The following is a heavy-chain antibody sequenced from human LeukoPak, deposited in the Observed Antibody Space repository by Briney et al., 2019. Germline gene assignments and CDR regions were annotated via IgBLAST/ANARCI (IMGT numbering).Heavy chain of an antibody. CDR1: GFTFSSYA. CDR2: ISYDGSNK. D-gene: IGHD3-10*01. Sequence: GRSLRLSCAASGFTFSSYAMHWVRQAPGKGLEWVAVISYDGSNKYYADSVKGRFTISRDNSKNTLYLQMNSLRAEDTAVYYCARIVRFEDGADYWGQGTLVTVSS. V-gene: IGHV3-30*04. CDR3: ARIVRFEDGADY. J-gene: IGHJ4*02.